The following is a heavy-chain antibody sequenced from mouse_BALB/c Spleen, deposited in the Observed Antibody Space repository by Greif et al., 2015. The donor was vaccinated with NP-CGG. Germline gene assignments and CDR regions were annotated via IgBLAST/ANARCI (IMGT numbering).Heavy chain of an antibody. D-gene: IGHD2-3*01. V-gene: IGHV7-3*02. CDR3: ARGDGYYWFAY. Sequence: EVNVVDSGGGLVQPGGSLRLSCATSGFTFTDYYMSWVRQPPGKALEWLGFIRNKANGYTTEYSASVKGRFTISRDNSQSILYLQMNTLRAEDSATYDCARGDGYYWFAYWGQGTLVTVSA. CDR2: IRNKANGYTT. J-gene: IGHJ3*01. CDR1: GFTFTDYY.